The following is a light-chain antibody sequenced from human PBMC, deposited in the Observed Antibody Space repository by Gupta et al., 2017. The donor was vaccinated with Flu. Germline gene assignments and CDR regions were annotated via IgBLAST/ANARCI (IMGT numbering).Light chain of an antibody. CDR2: GVS. CDR1: QDINNY. V-gene: IGKV1-16*02. CDR3: QQSSTCPLT. J-gene: IGKJ5*01. Sequence: DIQMTQSPSSLSASVGDRVTITCRASQDINNYLAWYQQKPGKAPKSLIYGVSFLQSGVPSKFSGSGSGTDFTLTISFLQPEDFATYFCQQSSTCPLTFGQGTQLEIK.